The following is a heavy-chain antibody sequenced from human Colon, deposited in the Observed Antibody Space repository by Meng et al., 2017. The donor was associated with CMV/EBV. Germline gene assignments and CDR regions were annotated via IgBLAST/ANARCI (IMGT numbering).Heavy chain of an antibody. J-gene: IGHJ4*01. V-gene: IGHV1-46*01. CDR1: GYTFSKSY. Sequence: QVHLVQSEAEVRKPGASVRVSCKASGYTFSKSYIYWVRQAPGQGPEWMGIINPTGDSTTLEQKFQGRVTVTRDTSTNTVYMELSSLRSDDTAVYYCASQAATHTYFDFWGHGTLVTVSS. D-gene: IGHD6-13*01. CDR3: ASQAATHTYFDF. CDR2: INPTGDST.